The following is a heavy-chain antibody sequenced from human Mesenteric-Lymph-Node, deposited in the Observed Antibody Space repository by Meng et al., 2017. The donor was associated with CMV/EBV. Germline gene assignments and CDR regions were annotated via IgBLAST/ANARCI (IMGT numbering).Heavy chain of an antibody. CDR1: GFTFSIYS. CDR3: ARDQGPPPLPDGMDV. Sequence: GGSLRLSCSASGFTFSIYSMNWVRQAPGKGLEWVSYISSSSSTIYYADSVKGRFTISRDNAKNSLYLQMNSLRAEDTAVYYCARDQGPPPLPDGMDVWGQGTTVTVSS. V-gene: IGHV3-48*04. J-gene: IGHJ6*02. D-gene: IGHD1-14*01. CDR2: ISSSSSTI.